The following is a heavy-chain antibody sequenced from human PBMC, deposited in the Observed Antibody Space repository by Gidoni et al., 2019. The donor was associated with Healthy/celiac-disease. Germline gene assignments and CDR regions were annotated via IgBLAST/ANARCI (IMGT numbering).Heavy chain of an antibody. Sequence: QVQLVQSGAEVKKPGSSVKVSCKASGGTFSSYAISWVRQAPGQGLEWMGGIIPIFGTANYAQKFQGRVTITADKSPSTAYMELSSLRSEDTAVYYCASSTYCSSTSCYTFFDYWGQGTLVTVSS. CDR2: IIPIFGTA. CDR1: GGTFSSYA. J-gene: IGHJ4*02. CDR3: ASSTYCSSTSCYTFFDY. V-gene: IGHV1-69*06. D-gene: IGHD2-2*02.